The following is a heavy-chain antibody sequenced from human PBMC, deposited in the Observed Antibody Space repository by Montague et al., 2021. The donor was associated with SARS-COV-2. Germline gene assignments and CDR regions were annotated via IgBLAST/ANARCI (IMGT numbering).Heavy chain of an antibody. CDR3: ARYYYDSSGYYSTPVLDY. V-gene: IGHV4-59*01. Sequence: SETLSLTCTVSGGSISSYYWSWIRHPPGKGLEWIGYIYYSGSTNYNPSLKSRVTISVDTSKNQFSLKLSSVTAADTAVYYCARYYYDSSGYYSTPVLDYWGQGTLVTVSS. CDR1: GGSISSYY. D-gene: IGHD3-22*01. CDR2: IYYSGST. J-gene: IGHJ4*02.